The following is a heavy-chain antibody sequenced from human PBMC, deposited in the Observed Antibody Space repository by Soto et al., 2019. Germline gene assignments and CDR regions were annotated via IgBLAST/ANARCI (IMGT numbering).Heavy chain of an antibody. D-gene: IGHD3-9*01. Sequence: EVQLVESGGGLVKPGGSLRLSCAASGFTFSNAWMNWVRQAPGKGLEWVGRIKSKTDGGTTDYAAPVKGRFTISRDDSKNTLYLQMNSLKAEDTAVYYCTTLLRYFDWLLFSTLGEIDYWGQGTLVTVSS. J-gene: IGHJ4*02. CDR3: TTLLRYFDWLLFSTLGEIDY. V-gene: IGHV3-15*07. CDR2: IKSKTDGGTT. CDR1: GFTFSNAW.